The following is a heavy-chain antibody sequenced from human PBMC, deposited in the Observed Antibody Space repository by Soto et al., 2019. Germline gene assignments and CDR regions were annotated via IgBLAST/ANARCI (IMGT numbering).Heavy chain of an antibody. CDR3: ARGRGCSDAVCYIAS. CDR1: GYSISSGYF. D-gene: IGHD2-15*01. J-gene: IGHJ4*02. Sequence: SETLSLTCGVSGYSISSGYFWGWIRQPPGKGLEWIGSFYDSGSTYYNPSLKSRVTISADTSKNQFSLQLSSVTAADTAVYYCARGRGCSDAVCYIASWDKGT. CDR2: FYDSGST. V-gene: IGHV4-38-2*01.